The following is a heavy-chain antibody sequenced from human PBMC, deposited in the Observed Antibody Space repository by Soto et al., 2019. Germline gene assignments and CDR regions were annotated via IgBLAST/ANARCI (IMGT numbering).Heavy chain of an antibody. D-gene: IGHD3-9*01. CDR1: GFTFSSYG. Sequence: QVQLVESGGGEVQPGRSLRLSCAASGFTFSSYGMHWVRQAPGKGLEWVAVISYDGSNKYYADSVKGRFTISRDNSKNTLYLQMNSLRAEDTAVYYCAKDPRLDILTGPFDYWGQGTLVTVSS. CDR2: ISYDGSNK. J-gene: IGHJ4*02. CDR3: AKDPRLDILTGPFDY. V-gene: IGHV3-30*18.